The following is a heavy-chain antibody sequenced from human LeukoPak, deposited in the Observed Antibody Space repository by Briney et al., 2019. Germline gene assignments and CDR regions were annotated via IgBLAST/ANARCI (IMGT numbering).Heavy chain of an antibody. J-gene: IGHJ4*02. D-gene: IGHD2-15*01. V-gene: IGHV1-18*01. CDR1: GYTFASYG. CDR3: ARDSDCSGGSCHFDY. Sequence: ASVKVSCKASGYTFASYGISWVRQAPGQGLEWMGWITAYNGKTNYAQKPQGRVTMTTDTSTSTAYMELRSLRSDDTAVYYCARDSDCSGGSCHFDYWGQGTLVTVSS. CDR2: ITAYNGKT.